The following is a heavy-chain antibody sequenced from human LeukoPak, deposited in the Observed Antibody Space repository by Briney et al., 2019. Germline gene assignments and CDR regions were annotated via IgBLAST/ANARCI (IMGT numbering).Heavy chain of an antibody. CDR1: GSTFTGYY. J-gene: IGHJ5*02. Sequence: ASVKLSCTASGSTFTGYYMHWVREAPGQGPEWMGWINPNSGGTNYAQKFQGRVSMTRDTSISAAYMELSRLRSDDTAVDYCAREAWQQQVQDNWFDPWGQGTLVTVSS. CDR3: AREAWQQQVQDNWFDP. D-gene: IGHD6-13*01. V-gene: IGHV1-2*02. CDR2: INPNSGGT.